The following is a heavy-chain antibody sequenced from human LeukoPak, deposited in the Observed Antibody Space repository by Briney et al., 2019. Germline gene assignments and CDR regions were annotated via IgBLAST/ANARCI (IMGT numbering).Heavy chain of an antibody. J-gene: IGHJ4*02. CDR1: GFTFDDYA. CDR3: AKDPSRGDSSGWYADY. V-gene: IGHV3-9*01. D-gene: IGHD6-19*01. CDR2: ISWNSGSI. Sequence: QPGRSLRLSCAASGFTFDDYAMHRVRQAPGKGLEWVSGISWNSGSIGYADSVKGRFTISRDNAKNSLYLQMNSLRAEDTALYYCAKDPSRGDSSGWYADYWGQGTLVTVSS.